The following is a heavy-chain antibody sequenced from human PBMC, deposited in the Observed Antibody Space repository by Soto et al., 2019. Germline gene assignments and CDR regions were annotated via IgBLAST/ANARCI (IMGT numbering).Heavy chain of an antibody. CDR1: GFTFSSYG. CDR3: ARGEGMDV. V-gene: IGHV3-33*01. CDR2: IWYDGSNK. J-gene: IGHJ6*02. Sequence: SLRLSCAGSGFTFSSYGMHWFRQAPGKVLEWVAAIWYDGSNKYYADSVKGRFTISRDNSKNTLYLQMNSLRAEDTAVYYCARGEGMDVWRQGTTVTIYS.